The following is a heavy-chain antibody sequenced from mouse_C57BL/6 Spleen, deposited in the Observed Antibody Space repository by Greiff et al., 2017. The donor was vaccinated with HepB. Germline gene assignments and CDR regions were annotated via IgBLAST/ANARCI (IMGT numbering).Heavy chain of an antibody. CDR2: IDPSDSYT. V-gene: IGHV1-50*01. CDR3: ARLWLGFAY. Sequence: VKLQQPGAELVKPGASVKLSCKASGYTFTSYWMQWVKQRPGQGLEWIGEIDPSDSYTNYNQKFKGKATLTVDTSSSTAYMQLSSLTSEDSAVYYCARLWLGFAYWGQGTLVTVSA. J-gene: IGHJ3*01. CDR1: GYTFTSYW. D-gene: IGHD2-2*01.